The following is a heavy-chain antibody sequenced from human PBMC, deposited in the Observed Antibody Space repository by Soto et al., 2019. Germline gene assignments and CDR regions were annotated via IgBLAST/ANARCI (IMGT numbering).Heavy chain of an antibody. D-gene: IGHD6-13*01. Sequence: GRFLRLSYAAAGFTCSSYSMSCVSKAPGKGLEWVSYISSATTTIYYADSVKGRFTISRDNAKNSLYLQMNSLRADDTAVYYSARGIAAARPKLEYWGQGTLVTVTS. CDR3: ARGIAAARPKLEY. CDR1: GFTCSSYS. V-gene: IGHV3-48*01. CDR2: ISSATTTI. J-gene: IGHJ4*02.